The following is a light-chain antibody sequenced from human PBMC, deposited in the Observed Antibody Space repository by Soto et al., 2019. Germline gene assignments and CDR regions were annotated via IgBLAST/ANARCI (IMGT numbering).Light chain of an antibody. Sequence: EIVMTQSPATLSVSPGERATLSCRASQSVSSNLAWYQQKPGQAPRLLIYGASTRATGIPARFSGSGSGTAFTLTISSLQSEDFAVYYCPQYNNWPPATFGPGTKVDIK. CDR1: QSVSSN. CDR3: PQYNNWPPAT. V-gene: IGKV3-15*01. J-gene: IGKJ3*01. CDR2: GAS.